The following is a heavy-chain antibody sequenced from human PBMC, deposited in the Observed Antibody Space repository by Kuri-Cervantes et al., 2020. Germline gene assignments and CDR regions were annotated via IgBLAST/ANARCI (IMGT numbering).Heavy chain of an antibody. CDR3: ARADYFDF. Sequence: SVKVSCKASGGTFSSYAISWVRQAPGQGLEWMGGIIPIFGTANYAQKFQGRVTISKDTSTSTVYMELRSLQSDDTAVYHCARADYFDFWGQGTLVTVSS. CDR1: GGTFSSYA. V-gene: IGHV1-69*05. CDR2: IIPIFGTA. J-gene: IGHJ4*02.